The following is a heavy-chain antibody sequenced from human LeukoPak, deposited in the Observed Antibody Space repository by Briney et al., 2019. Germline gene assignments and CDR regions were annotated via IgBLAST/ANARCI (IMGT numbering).Heavy chain of an antibody. CDR3: AKDSYLAYCGGDCYPYYFDY. V-gene: IGHV4-30-4*08. J-gene: IGHJ4*02. CDR2: IYYSGST. CDR1: GGSISSGDYY. Sequence: PSQTLSLTCTVSGGSISSGDYYWSWIRQPPGKGLEWIGYIYYSGSTYYNPSLKSRVTISVDTSKNQFSLKLSSVTAADTAVYYCAKDSYLAYCGGDCYPYYFDYWGQGTLVTVSS. D-gene: IGHD2-21*01.